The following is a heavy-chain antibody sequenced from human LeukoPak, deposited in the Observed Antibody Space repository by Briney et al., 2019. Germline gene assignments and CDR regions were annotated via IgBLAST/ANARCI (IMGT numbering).Heavy chain of an antibody. CDR2: IYVTGST. Sequence: SETLSLTCTVSDGSITNYYWSWIRQPAGKALEWIGRIYVTGSTTYNPSLESRVTMSLDTSKNHFSLKLRSVTAADTAVYYCARDSGTTGEVKFDPWGQGTLVTVSS. D-gene: IGHD1-7*01. V-gene: IGHV4-4*07. CDR3: ARDSGTTGEVKFDP. J-gene: IGHJ5*02. CDR1: DGSITNYY.